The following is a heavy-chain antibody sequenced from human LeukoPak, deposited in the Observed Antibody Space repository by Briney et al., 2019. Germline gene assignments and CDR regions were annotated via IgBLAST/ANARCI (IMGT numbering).Heavy chain of an antibody. D-gene: IGHD3-22*01. CDR1: GYRLTSYW. Sequence: GESLKISCQASGYRLTSYWIGWVRQMPGKGLEWMGIIYPGDSDTRCSPSFQGQVTISADKSISTAYLQWSSLKASDTAMYYCARLDYYDSSGYRGWFDPWGQGTLVTVSS. CDR2: IYPGDSDT. CDR3: ARLDYYDSSGYRGWFDP. V-gene: IGHV5-51*01. J-gene: IGHJ5*02.